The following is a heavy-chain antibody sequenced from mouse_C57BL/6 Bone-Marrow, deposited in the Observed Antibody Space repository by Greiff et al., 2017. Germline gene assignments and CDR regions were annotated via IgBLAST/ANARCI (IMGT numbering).Heavy chain of an antibody. D-gene: IGHD4-1*01. Sequence: EVQGVESGGGLVQPKGSLKLSCAASGFSFNTYAMNWVRQAPGKGLEWVARIRSKSNNYATYYADSVKDRFTISRDDSESMLYLQMNNLKTEDTAMYYCVGNLLDYFDYWGQGTTLTVSS. CDR3: VGNLLDYFDY. V-gene: IGHV10-1*01. CDR1: GFSFNTYA. CDR2: IRSKSNNYAT. J-gene: IGHJ2*01.